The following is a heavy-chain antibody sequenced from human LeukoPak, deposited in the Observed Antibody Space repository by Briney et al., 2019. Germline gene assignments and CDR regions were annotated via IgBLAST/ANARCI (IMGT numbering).Heavy chain of an antibody. D-gene: IGHD3-22*01. CDR1: GFAFDDYT. CDR3: AKGTGYDSSGPADY. V-gene: IGHV3-43*01. CDR2: ISWDGGST. Sequence: GGSLRLSCAASGFAFDDYTMHRVRQAPGKGLEWVSLISWDGGSTYYADSVKGRFTISRDNSKNSQYLQMNSLRTEDTALYYCAKGTGYDSSGPADYWGQGTLVTVSS. J-gene: IGHJ4*02.